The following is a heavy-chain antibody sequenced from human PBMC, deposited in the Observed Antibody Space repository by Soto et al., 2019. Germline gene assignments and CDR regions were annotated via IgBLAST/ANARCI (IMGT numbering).Heavy chain of an antibody. V-gene: IGHV3-33*01. J-gene: IGHJ4*02. CDR2: IWHDGSNK. D-gene: IGHD3-22*01. CDR1: GFTFSSYG. CDR3: ARDFYYYDSSGYYDY. Sequence: QPGGSLRLSCAASGFTFSSYGMHWVRQAPGKGLEWVAVIWHDGSNKYYADSVKGRFTISRDNSKNTLYLQMNSLRAEDTAVYYCARDFYYYDSSGYYDYWGQGTLVTVSS.